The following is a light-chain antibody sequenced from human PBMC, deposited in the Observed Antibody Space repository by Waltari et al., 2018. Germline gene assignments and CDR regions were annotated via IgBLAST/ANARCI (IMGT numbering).Light chain of an antibody. CDR1: HDIANY. CDR2: DAS. J-gene: IGKJ3*01. Sequence: DIQLTQSPSSLSASVGDRANITCQASHDIANYLNWYQQKAGKAPKLLIYDASNLETGIPSRFSGSRSGTEFTFTIISLQREDVAANYCQQYNNLPCTFGPGTKVEMK. V-gene: IGKV1-33*01. CDR3: QQYNNLPCT.